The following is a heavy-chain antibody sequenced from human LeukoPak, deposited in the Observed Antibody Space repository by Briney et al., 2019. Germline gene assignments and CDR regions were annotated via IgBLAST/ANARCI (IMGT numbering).Heavy chain of an antibody. V-gene: IGHV3-7*01. CDR3: ARLEYSSSSKVGWQYYYYYMDV. CDR2: IKQDGSEK. CDR1: GFTFSEFW. Sequence: GGSLRLSCVASGFTFSEFWMSWVRQAPGKGLEWVANIKQDGSEKYYVDSVKGRFTISRDNAKNSLYLQMNSLRAEDTAVYYCARLEYSSSSKVGWQYYYYYMDVWGKGTTVTVSS. J-gene: IGHJ6*03. D-gene: IGHD6-6*01.